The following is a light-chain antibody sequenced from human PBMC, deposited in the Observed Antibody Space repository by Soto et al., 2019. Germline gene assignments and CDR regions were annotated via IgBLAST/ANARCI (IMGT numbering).Light chain of an antibody. CDR3: QQYNIWPYT. CDR2: DAS. CDR1: QSVSNN. J-gene: IGKJ2*01. Sequence: EIVMTQSPATLSVSPGERVTLACRASQSVSNNLAWYQQKPGQAPRLLIYDASTRATGVPARFSGSGSGTELTLTITSLQSEDSAVFYCQQYNIWPYTFGHGTKLEIK. V-gene: IGKV3-15*01.